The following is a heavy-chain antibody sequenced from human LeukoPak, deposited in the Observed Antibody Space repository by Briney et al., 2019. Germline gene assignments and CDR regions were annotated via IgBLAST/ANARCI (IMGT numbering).Heavy chain of an antibody. D-gene: IGHD2-2*01. CDR1: VFTFSSYA. V-gene: IGHV3-23*01. J-gene: IGHJ4*02. CDR2: ISGSGGST. Sequence: PGGALRLSCAASVFTFSSYAMSWVRQARGKGLAWVSAISGSGGSTYYADSVKGRFTISRDNSKNTLYLQMNSLRAEDTAVYYCAKGKVPAALYYFDYWGQGTLVTVSS. CDR3: AKGKVPAALYYFDY.